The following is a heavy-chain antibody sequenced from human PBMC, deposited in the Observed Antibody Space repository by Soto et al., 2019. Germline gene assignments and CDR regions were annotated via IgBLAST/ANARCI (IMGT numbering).Heavy chain of an antibody. CDR3: ARPASTSSWYYLDY. CDR1: GGSFSGYY. V-gene: IGHV4-34*01. CDR2: INHSGST. D-gene: IGHD6-13*01. Sequence: SETLSLTCTDGGSFSGYYWSWIRQPPGKGLEWIGHINHSGSTNYNPSLKSRVTISVDTSKNQFSLKLTSVTAADTAVYYCARPASTSSWYYLDYWSQGILVTVSS. J-gene: IGHJ4*02.